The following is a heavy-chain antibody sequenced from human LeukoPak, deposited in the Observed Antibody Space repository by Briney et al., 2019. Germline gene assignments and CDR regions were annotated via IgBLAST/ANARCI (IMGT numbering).Heavy chain of an antibody. Sequence: GGSLRLSCAASGFTFSSYEMNWVRQAPGKGLEWISVISTSDTIYYADSVKGRFTISRDNAKNSLYLQMSSLRAEDTAVYYCARDEYFDYWGQGTLVTVSS. CDR2: ISTSDTI. CDR3: ARDEYFDY. CDR1: GFTFSSYE. J-gene: IGHJ4*02. V-gene: IGHV3-48*03.